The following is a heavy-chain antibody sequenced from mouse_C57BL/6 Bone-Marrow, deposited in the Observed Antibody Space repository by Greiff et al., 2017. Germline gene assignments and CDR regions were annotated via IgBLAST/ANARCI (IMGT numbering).Heavy chain of an antibody. D-gene: IGHD1-1*01. J-gene: IGHJ3*01. CDR3: ARGDGSSYGWFAY. CDR1: GYTFTDYY. Sequence: VQLQQSGPVLVKPGASVKMSCKASGYTFTDYYMHWVTQSHGKSLAWIGVIHPYNGGTSYNQQFKGKATLTVDTSSSTAYMDLNSLTSEDSAVYYCARGDGSSYGWFAYWGQGTLITVSA. CDR2: IHPYNGGT. V-gene: IGHV1-19*01.